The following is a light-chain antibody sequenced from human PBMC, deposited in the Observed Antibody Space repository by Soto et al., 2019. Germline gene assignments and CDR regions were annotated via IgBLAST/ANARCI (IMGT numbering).Light chain of an antibody. CDR2: GNS. V-gene: IGLV1-40*01. Sequence: QSVLTQPPSVSGAPGQRVTISCTGSSSNIGGYYDVSWYQQLPGTAPKLLIYGNSNRPSGVPDRFSGSKSGTSASLAITGLQAEDEADYYCPSYDSSLSGWVFGGGTKLTVL. CDR3: PSYDSSLSGWV. J-gene: IGLJ3*02. CDR1: SSNIGGYYD.